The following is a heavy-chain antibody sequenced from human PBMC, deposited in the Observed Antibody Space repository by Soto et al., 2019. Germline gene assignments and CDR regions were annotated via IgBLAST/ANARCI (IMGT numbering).Heavy chain of an antibody. J-gene: IGHJ5*02. CDR1: GFTFSSYG. CDR2: IWYDGSNK. CDR3: ARDNLSAGSMTYYDFWSGYSGLNWFDP. Sequence: PGGSLRLSCAASGFTFSSYGMHWVRQAPGKGLEWVAVIWYDGSNKYYADSVKGRFTISRDNSKNTLYLQMNSLRAEDTAVYYCARDNLSAGSMTYYDFWSGYSGLNWFDPWGQGTLVTVSS. D-gene: IGHD3-3*01. V-gene: IGHV3-33*01.